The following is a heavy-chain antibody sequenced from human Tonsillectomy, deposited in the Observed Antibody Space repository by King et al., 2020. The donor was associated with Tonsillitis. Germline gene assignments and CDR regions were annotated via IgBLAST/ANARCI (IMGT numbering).Heavy chain of an antibody. Sequence: VQLQESGPGLVKPSETLSLTCTVSGGSISSYYWSWIRQPPGKELEWIGYIYYSGSTKYNPSLKSRVTISVDTSKNQFSLNLSSVTAADTAVYYCARGGSSGWDGNFGYWGQGTLVTVSS. CDR2: IYYSGST. CDR1: GGSISSYY. J-gene: IGHJ4*02. V-gene: IGHV4-59*01. D-gene: IGHD6-19*01. CDR3: ARGGSSGWDGNFGY.